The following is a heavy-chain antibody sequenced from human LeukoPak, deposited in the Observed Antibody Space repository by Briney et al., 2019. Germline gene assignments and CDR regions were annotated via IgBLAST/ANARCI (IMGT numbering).Heavy chain of an antibody. Sequence: PSQTLSLTCTVSGGSISSGSYYWSWIRQPPGKGLEWIGYIYHQAGTEYNPSLKNRVAISVDTSKNQFSLKLSSVTAADTAVYYCAKIKTTFGVVTHAFDIWGQGTIVTVPP. CDR1: GGSISSGSYY. CDR2: IYHQAGT. J-gene: IGHJ3*02. D-gene: IGHD3-3*01. V-gene: IGHV4-61*01. CDR3: AKIKTTFGVVTHAFDI.